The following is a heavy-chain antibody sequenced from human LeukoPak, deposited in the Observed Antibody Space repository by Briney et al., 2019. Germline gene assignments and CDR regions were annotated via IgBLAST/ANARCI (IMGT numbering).Heavy chain of an antibody. CDR1: GFTFSSYG. CDR3: AKGRWELFGNYYYYMDV. V-gene: IGHV3-23*01. J-gene: IGHJ6*03. CDR2: ISGSGGST. Sequence: GGTLRLSCAASGFTFSSYGMSWVRQAPGKGLEWVSAISGSGGSTYYADSVKGRFTISRDNAKNSLYLQMNSLRAEDTAVYYCAKGRWELFGNYYYYMDVWGKGTTVTISS. D-gene: IGHD1-26*01.